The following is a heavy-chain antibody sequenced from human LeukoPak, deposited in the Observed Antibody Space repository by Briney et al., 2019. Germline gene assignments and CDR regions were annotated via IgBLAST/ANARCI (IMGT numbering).Heavy chain of an antibody. Sequence: GGSLRLSCAASGFSFTNYWMGWVRQAPGKGLEYVGNIKQDGSDPYYVESLRGRFTISRDNAKNSLYLQMNSLRVEDTAVYYCVRDDRSDSGYYYDNYWGQGTLVTDSS. J-gene: IGHJ4*02. CDR3: VRDDRSDSGYYYDNY. V-gene: IGHV3-7*01. CDR1: GFSFTNYW. CDR2: IKQDGSDP. D-gene: IGHD3-16*01.